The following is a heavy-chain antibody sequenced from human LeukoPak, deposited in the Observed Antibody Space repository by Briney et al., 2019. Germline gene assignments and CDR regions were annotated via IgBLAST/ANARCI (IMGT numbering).Heavy chain of an antibody. CDR2: ISGSGGST. V-gene: IGHV3-23*01. J-gene: IGHJ6*03. CDR3: AKGWGLEWLRNYYYMDV. Sequence: GGSLRLSCAASGFTFSSYSMNWVRQAPGKGLEWVSAISGSGGSTYYADSVKGRFTISRDNSKNTLYLQMNSLRAEDTAVYYCAKGWGLEWLRNYYYMDVWGKGTTVTVSS. D-gene: IGHD3-3*01. CDR1: GFTFSSYS.